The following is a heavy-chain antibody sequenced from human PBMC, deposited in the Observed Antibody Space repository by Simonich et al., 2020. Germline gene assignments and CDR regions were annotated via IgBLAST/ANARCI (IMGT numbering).Heavy chain of an antibody. V-gene: IGHV3-7*01. Sequence: EVQLVESGGGLVQPGGSLRLSFAASGVTFSSFWMGWVRQAPVKRQEWRDNTKTKRSEKNYGDSMKGRVTISRDNAKNSLYLQMNSLRAEDTAVYYCAREYSSSSDPYWYFDLWGRGTLVTVSS. CDR1: GVTFSSFW. CDR2: TKTKRSEK. CDR3: AREYSSSSDPYWYFDL. J-gene: IGHJ2*01. D-gene: IGHD6-6*01.